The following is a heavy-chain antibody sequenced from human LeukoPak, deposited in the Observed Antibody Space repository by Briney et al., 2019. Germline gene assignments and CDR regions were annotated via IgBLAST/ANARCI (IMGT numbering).Heavy chain of an antibody. V-gene: IGHV4-38-2*02. CDR3: ARAYAPRFGEESYYYYGMDV. D-gene: IGHD3-10*01. CDR1: GYSISSGYY. J-gene: IGHJ6*02. CDR2: IYHSGST. Sequence: PSETLSLTCTVSGYSISSGYYWGWIRQPPGKGLEWIGSIYHSGSTYYSPSLKSRVTISVDTSKNQFSLKLSSVTAADTAVYYCARAYAPRFGEESYYYYGMDVWGQGTTVTVSS.